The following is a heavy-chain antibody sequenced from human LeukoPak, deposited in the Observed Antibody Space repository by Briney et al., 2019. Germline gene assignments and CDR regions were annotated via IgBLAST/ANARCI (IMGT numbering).Heavy chain of an antibody. Sequence: GGSLRLSCAASGFTYSSYGMNWVRQAPGKGLEWISYISGSGDTIYNADSVKGRFAISRDNGQNSLYLQMNSLRGEDTAVYYCARTFTPSYYYMDVWGKGATVTVSS. CDR3: ARTFTPSYYYMDV. CDR2: ISGSGDTI. J-gene: IGHJ6*03. V-gene: IGHV3-48*01. CDR1: GFTYSSYG.